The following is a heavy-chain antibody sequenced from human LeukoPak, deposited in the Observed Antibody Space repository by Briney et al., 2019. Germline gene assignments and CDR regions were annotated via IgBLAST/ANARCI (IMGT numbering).Heavy chain of an antibody. Sequence: SGGSLRLSCVASGFTFSSYEMNWVRQAPGKGLEWVAVISYDGSSKDYADSVKGRFTISRDNSKNTLYLQMNSLTVEDTAVYYCAKAADQYYYSYFYYMDVWGKGTTVTVSS. CDR2: ISYDGSSK. CDR3: AKAADQYYYSYFYYMDV. D-gene: IGHD2/OR15-2a*01. J-gene: IGHJ6*03. CDR1: GFTFSSYE. V-gene: IGHV3-30*18.